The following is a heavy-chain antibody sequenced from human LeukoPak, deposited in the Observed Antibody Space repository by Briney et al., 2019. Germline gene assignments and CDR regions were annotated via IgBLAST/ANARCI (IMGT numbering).Heavy chain of an antibody. V-gene: IGHV3-73*01. CDR3: TRHLATVKELPGYYYYMDV. CDR1: GFTFSGSA. CDR2: IRSKANSYAT. J-gene: IGHJ6*03. D-gene: IGHD4-11*01. Sequence: GGSLRLSCAASGFTFSGSAMHWVRQASGKGLEWVGRIRSKANSYATAYAASVKGRFTISRDDSKNTAYLQMNSLKTEDTAVYYCTRHLATVKELPGYYYYMDVWGKGTTVTVSS.